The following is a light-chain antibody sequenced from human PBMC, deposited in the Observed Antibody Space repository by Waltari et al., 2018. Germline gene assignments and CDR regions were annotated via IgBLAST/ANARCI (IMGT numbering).Light chain of an antibody. CDR2: AAS. J-gene: IGKJ3*01. V-gene: IGKV1-39*01. CDR3: QQSYSTLFT. Sequence: DIQMTQSPPSLSASVGDRVTITCRSSQSISSYLNWYQQKPGKARKLLIYAASSLQSGVPSRFSGSGSGTDFTLTVSSLQPDDFATYYCQQSYSTLFTFGPGTKVDIK. CDR1: QSISSY.